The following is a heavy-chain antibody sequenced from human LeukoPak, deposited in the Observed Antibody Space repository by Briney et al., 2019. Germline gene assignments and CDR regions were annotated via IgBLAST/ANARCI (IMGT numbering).Heavy chain of an antibody. J-gene: IGHJ4*02. D-gene: IGHD4-23*01. Sequence: GGSLRLSCAASGFTFSSYGMHWVRQAPGKGLEWLTFIRYDGGNTYYADSVKGRFTISRDNSKNTLYLQMNSLRAEDTAVYYCAKDRQGDYGGPDYWGQGTLVTVSS. CDR2: IRYDGGNT. CDR1: GFTFSSYG. CDR3: AKDRQGDYGGPDY. V-gene: IGHV3-30*02.